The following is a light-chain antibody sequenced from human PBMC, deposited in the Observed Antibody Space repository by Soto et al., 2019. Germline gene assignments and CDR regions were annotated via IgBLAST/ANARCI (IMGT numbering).Light chain of an antibody. CDR1: QDINNY. J-gene: IGKJ4*01. V-gene: IGKV1-33*01. CDR3: QQYDKLSLT. Sequence: DIQLTQSPSSLSASVGNRVTITCQASQDINNYLDWYQQKPGKAPKLLIYDASNLETGVPAMFSGSGSGTDFTFTISSLQPEDIPTYYCQQYDKLSLTSVGGTKVDIK. CDR2: DAS.